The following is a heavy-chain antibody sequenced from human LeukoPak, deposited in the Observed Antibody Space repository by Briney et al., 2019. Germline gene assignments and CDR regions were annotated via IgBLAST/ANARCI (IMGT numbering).Heavy chain of an antibody. Sequence: SETLSLTCTVSGGSISGYHWSWIRQPPGRGLEWIGYFYSSGSSNYNPSLKSRVTMFVDMSKNQFSLRLSSVTAADTAVYYCARHRAYSSSSPFDYWGQGTLVTVSS. V-gene: IGHV4-59*08. J-gene: IGHJ4*02. CDR3: ARHRAYSSSSPFDY. D-gene: IGHD6-6*01. CDR2: FYSSGSS. CDR1: GGSISGYH.